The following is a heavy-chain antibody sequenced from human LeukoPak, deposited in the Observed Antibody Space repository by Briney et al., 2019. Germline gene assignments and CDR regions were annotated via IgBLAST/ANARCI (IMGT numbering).Heavy chain of an antibody. Sequence: ASVKVSCKASGYTFTGYYTHWVRQAPGQGLEWMGWINPNSGGTNYAQKFQGRVTMTRDTSISTAYMELSRLRSDDTAVYYCARDTYYDFWSGYSYWGQGTMVTVSS. CDR1: GYTFTGYY. D-gene: IGHD3-3*01. V-gene: IGHV1-2*02. J-gene: IGHJ3*01. CDR2: INPNSGGT. CDR3: ARDTYYDFWSGYSY.